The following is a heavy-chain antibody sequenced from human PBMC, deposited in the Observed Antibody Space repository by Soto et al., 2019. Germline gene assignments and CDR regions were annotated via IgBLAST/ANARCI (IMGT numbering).Heavy chain of an antibody. CDR3: AHSESGVTGRDLDY. CDR2: IYGDDDK. V-gene: IGHV2-5*02. D-gene: IGHD1-1*01. J-gene: IGHJ4*02. CDR1: GFSLSTTGEA. Sequence: QITLKESGPTLVKPTQTLTLTCTFSGFSLSTTGEAVGWIRQPPGKALEWLGIIYGDDDKRYSPTLNNRLTLTKDTSKNQVVLMMTNMDPADTGTYYWAHSESGVTGRDLDYWGQGTRVTVSS.